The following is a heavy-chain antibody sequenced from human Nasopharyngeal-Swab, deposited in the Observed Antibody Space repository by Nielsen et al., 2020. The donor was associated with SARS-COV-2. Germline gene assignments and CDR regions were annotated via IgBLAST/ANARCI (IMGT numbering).Heavy chain of an antibody. CDR2: ISAYNGNT. CDR1: GYTFTSYG. J-gene: IGHJ4*02. Sequence: ASVKVSCKASGYTFTSYGISWVRQAPGQGLEWMGWISAYNGNTNYAQKLQGRVTMTTDTSTSTAYMELRSLRSDDTAVYYCARDLGYCGGGSCSIDYWGQGTLVTVSS. D-gene: IGHD2-15*01. V-gene: IGHV1-18*01. CDR3: ARDLGYCGGGSCSIDY.